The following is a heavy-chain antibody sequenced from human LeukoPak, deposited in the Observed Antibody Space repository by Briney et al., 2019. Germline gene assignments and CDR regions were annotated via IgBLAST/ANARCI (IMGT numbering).Heavy chain of an antibody. CDR2: ISSSSSAI. V-gene: IGHV3-48*01. CDR3: VRDRVDGYNYY. D-gene: IGHD5-24*01. CDR1: GFTFSSYA. Sequence: PGGSLRLSCAASGFTFSSYAMSWVRQAPGKGLEWVSYISSSSSAIYYADSVKGRFTISRDNAKNSLYLQMNSLRVEDTAMYYCVRDRVDGYNYYWGQGTLVTVSS. J-gene: IGHJ4*02.